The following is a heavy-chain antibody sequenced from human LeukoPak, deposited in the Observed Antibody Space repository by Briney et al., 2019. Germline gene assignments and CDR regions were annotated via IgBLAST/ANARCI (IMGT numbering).Heavy chain of an antibody. V-gene: IGHV3-21*01. J-gene: IGHJ4*02. Sequence: GGSLRLSCAASGFTFSTYSMNWVRQAPGKGLEWVSSITSSSSDIYYADSVKGRFTISRDNAKNSLYLQMNSLRAEDTAVYYCVGSSGWWGFDYWGQGTLVTVSS. CDR1: GFTFSTYS. CDR3: VGSSGWWGFDY. D-gene: IGHD6-19*01. CDR2: ITSSSSDI.